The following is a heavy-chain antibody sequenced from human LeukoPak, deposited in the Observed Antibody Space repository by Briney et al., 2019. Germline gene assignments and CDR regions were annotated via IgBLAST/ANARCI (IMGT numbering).Heavy chain of an antibody. J-gene: IGHJ4*02. CDR3: ARGDYYDSSAHFDY. CDR2: ISAYNGNT. D-gene: IGHD3-22*01. V-gene: IGHV1-18*01. Sequence: ASVKVTCKASGYTFTSYGISWVRQAPGQGLEWMGWISAYNGNTNYAQKLQGRVTMTTDTSTSTAYMELRSLRSDDTAVYYCARGDYYDSSAHFDYWGQGTLVTVSS. CDR1: GYTFTSYG.